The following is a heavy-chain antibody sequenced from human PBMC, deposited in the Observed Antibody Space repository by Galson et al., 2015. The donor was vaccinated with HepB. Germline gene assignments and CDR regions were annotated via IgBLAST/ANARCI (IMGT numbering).Heavy chain of an antibody. CDR1: GFSLGSSA. CDR3: ARVVVLSATHLGEEDLDS. Sequence: SLRLSGAASGFSLGSSAMHWVRQAPGKGLEWLSIMSYDGRNTYYADSVKGPFTISRDTSNNTPFLQMNSLRVDDPAVYYCARVVVLSATHLGEEDLDSWGQGILVTVSS. D-gene: IGHD2-15*01. J-gene: IGHJ4*02. CDR2: MSYDGRNT. V-gene: IGHV3-30*04.